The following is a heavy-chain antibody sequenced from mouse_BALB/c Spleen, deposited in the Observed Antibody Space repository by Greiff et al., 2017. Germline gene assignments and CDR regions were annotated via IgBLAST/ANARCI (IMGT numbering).Heavy chain of an antibody. D-gene: IGHD2-4*01. CDR3: AISTMITTGFAY. J-gene: IGHJ3*01. Sequence: EVQLVESGGGLVQPGGSRKLSCAASGFTFSSFGMHWVRQAPEKGLEWVAYISSGSSTIYYADTVKGRFTISRDNPKNTLFLQMTSLRSEDTAMYYCAISTMITTGFAYWGQGTLVTVSA. CDR1: GFTFSSFG. V-gene: IGHV5-17*02. CDR2: ISSGSSTI.